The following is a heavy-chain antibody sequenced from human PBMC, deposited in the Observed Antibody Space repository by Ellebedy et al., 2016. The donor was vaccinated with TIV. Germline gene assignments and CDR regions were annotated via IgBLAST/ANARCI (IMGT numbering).Heavy chain of an antibody. V-gene: IGHV3-30*03. CDR2: ISYDGSNK. CDR1: GFTFSSYG. CDR3: ARDRYYDSSGSPPAY. D-gene: IGHD3-22*01. Sequence: GESLKISCAASGFTFSSYGMHWVRQAPGKGLEWVAVISYDGSNKYYADSVKGRFTISRDNSKNTLYLQMNSLRAEDTAVYYCARDRYYDSSGSPPAYWGQGTLVTVSS. J-gene: IGHJ4*02.